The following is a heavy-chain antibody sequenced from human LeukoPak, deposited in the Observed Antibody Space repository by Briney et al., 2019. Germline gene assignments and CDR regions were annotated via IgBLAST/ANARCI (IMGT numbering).Heavy chain of an antibody. CDR2: INPNSGGT. D-gene: IGHD7-27*01. CDR3: ARTGDFDY. V-gene: IGHV1-2*02. J-gene: IGHJ4*02. Sequence: ASVKVSCKASGYTFTGYYMHWVRQAPGQGLEWMGWINPNSGGTNYAQNFQGRVTMTRDTSISTAYMELSSPRSDDTAIYYCARTGDFDYWGQGTLVTVSS. CDR1: GYTFTGYY.